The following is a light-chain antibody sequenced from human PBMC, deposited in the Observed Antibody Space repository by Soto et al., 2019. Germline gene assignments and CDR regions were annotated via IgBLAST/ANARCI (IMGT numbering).Light chain of an antibody. CDR3: QQASSFPLT. J-gene: IGKJ4*01. Sequence: IPMTQSPSSVSASVGDRVTITCRASQPISSWLAWYQQKPGQPPNLLIYSASTLRSGVPSRFSGSESGTLFTLTITNLQPEDFATYYCQQASSFPLTFGGGTKVEF. CDR2: SAS. V-gene: IGKV1-12*01. CDR1: QPISSW.